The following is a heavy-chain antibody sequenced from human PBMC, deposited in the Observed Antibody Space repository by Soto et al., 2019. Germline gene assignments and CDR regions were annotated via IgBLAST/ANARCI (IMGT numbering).Heavy chain of an antibody. V-gene: IGHV4-31*03. CDR2: IYYSGST. CDR1: GGSISSGGYY. J-gene: IGHJ6*02. CDR3: ARVATGYYDSSGENYYYYGMDV. Sequence: QVQLQESGPGLVKPSQTLSLTCTVSGGSISSGGYYWSWIRQHPGKGLEWIGYIYYSGSTYYNPSLKSRVTISVDTSKNQFSLKLSSVTAADMAVYYCARVATGYYDSSGENYYYYGMDVWGQGTTVTVSS. D-gene: IGHD3-22*01.